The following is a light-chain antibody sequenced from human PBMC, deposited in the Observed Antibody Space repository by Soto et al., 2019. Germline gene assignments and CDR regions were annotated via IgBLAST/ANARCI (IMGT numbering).Light chain of an antibody. V-gene: IGKV1-39*01. CDR2: DAS. CDR1: QSISTY. CDR3: QQSYMDPIT. J-gene: IGKJ5*01. Sequence: DIQMTQSPSSLSSSLGNRVTITCRASQSISTYLNWYQKKPGKAPNLLIYDASRLQSGVPSRFSGSGGGTDFTLSISSVQPEDFATYFCQQSYMDPITFGQGT.